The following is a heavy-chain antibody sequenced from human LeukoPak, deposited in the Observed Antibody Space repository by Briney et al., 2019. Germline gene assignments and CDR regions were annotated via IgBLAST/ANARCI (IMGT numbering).Heavy chain of an antibody. V-gene: IGHV3-9*01. Sequence: PGGSLRLSSAASGVTFYDYAMHWVRQAPGKGLEWVSGISWNSGIIGYADSVKGRFTTSRDNAKNSLYLQMNSLRPEDTALYYCTKDSVAMVTTSDYWGQGTLVTVSS. CDR3: TKDSVAMVTTSDY. CDR2: ISWNSGII. D-gene: IGHD5-18*01. CDR1: GVTFYDYA. J-gene: IGHJ4*02.